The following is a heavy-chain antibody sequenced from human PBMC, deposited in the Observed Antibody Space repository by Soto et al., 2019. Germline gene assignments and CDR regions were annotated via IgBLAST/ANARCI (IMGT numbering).Heavy chain of an antibody. Sequence: EVQLVESGGGLVQPGGSLTLSCAASGFAFRSYWMHWVRQAPGKGLEWVSSINNDGRSANYADSVKGRFTVSRDNAKNTLFLQMNGLRAEDTAVYYCARVGSAGSSCTFTTCYLDSWGQGTLVTVSS. D-gene: IGHD2-2*01. CDR3: ARVGSAGSSCTFTTCYLDS. CDR2: INNDGRSA. J-gene: IGHJ5*01. V-gene: IGHV3-74*01. CDR1: GFAFRSYW.